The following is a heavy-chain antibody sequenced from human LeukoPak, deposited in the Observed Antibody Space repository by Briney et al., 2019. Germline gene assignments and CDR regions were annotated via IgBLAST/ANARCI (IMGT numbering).Heavy chain of an antibody. V-gene: IGHV3-30*18. CDR2: ISYDGSNK. Sequence: GGSLRLSCAASGFTFSSYGMHWVRQAPGKGLEWVAVISYDGSNKYYADSVKGRFTISRDNSKNTLYLQMNSLRAEDTAVYYCAKAHRDYYDRGGSDYWGQGTLVTVSS. CDR1: GFTFSSYG. D-gene: IGHD3-22*01. CDR3: AKAHRDYYDRGGSDY. J-gene: IGHJ4*02.